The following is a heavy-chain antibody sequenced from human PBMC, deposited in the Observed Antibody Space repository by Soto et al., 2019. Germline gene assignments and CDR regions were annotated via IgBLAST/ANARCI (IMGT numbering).Heavy chain of an antibody. Sequence: QVQLVQSGAEVKKPGASVKVSCKASGYTFTNYYIHWVRQAPGQGLEWMGMINPSGGSTTYAQKFQGRVTMTRDTSTSTVFMDLSSLRSEDTALYYCSRDAWYSKTYRYDMDVWGRGTTVTVSS. J-gene: IGHJ6*03. CDR2: INPSGGST. CDR1: GYTFTNYY. V-gene: IGHV1-46*03. CDR3: SRDAWYSKTYRYDMDV. D-gene: IGHD5-18*01.